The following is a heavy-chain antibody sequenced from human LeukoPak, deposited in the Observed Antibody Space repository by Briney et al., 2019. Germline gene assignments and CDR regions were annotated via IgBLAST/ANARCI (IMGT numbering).Heavy chain of an antibody. CDR2: ISSSGST. CDR3: AKAIAVAGIDAFDI. V-gene: IGHV3-23*01. J-gene: IGHJ3*02. Sequence: GGSLRLSCAASGFTFSSYAMSWVRQAPGKGLEWVSAISSSGSTYYADSVKGRFTISRDNSKNTLYLQMNSLRAEDTAVYYCAKAIAVAGIDAFDIWGQGTMVTVSS. CDR1: GFTFSSYA. D-gene: IGHD6-19*01.